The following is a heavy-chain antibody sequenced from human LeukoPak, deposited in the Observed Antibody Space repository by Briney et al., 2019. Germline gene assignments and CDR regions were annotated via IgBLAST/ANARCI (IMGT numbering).Heavy chain of an antibody. Sequence: GGSLRLSCAASGFTFSSYSMNWVRQAPGKGLEWVSSISSSSYIYYADSVKGRFTISRDNAKNSLYLQMNSLRAEDTAVYYCARDPPRVVPATTAFDIWGQGTMVTVSS. D-gene: IGHD2-2*01. CDR1: GFTFSSYS. CDR3: ARDPPRVVPATTAFDI. J-gene: IGHJ3*02. V-gene: IGHV3-21*01. CDR2: ISSSSYI.